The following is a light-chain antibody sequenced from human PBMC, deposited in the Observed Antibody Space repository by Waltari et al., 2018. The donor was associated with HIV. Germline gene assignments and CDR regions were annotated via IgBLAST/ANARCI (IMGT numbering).Light chain of an antibody. V-gene: IGLV3-27*01. CDR2: KDT. CDR3: YCAADTTAV. Sequence: SYELTQPPSVSVSPGQTARITCSGDVLAKNYARWFQQKPGQATVLVIYKDTGRPSGIPGRFSGLSSGTTVTLTITGAHLEDEADYYWYCAADTTAVFGGGTQLTVL. CDR1: VLAKNY. J-gene: IGLJ7*01.